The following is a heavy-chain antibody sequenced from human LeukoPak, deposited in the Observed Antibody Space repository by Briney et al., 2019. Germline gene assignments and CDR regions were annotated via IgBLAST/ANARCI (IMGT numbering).Heavy chain of an antibody. D-gene: IGHD2-21*02. J-gene: IGHJ4*02. CDR1: GFIFSTYW. V-gene: IGHV3-7*01. CDR2: VKQDGSEK. Sequence: PGGSLRLSCAASGFIFSTYWMSWVRQAPGKGLEWVANVKQDGSEKYYVDSVKGRFTISRDNAKNSLYLQMNSLRAEDTAVYYCARDGFSSAINYWGQGTLVTVSS. CDR3: ARDGFSSAINY.